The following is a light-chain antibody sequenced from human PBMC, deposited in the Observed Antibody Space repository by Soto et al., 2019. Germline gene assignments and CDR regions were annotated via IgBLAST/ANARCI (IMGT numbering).Light chain of an antibody. J-gene: IGKJ2*01. V-gene: IGKV1-5*01. CDR1: QSISNC. CDR2: DAS. Sequence: DIQMTQSPSTLSAFVGDRVTLTCRASQSISNCLAWFQQKPGKAPKVLIYDASSLESGVPSRFSGSGSGTEFTLTISSLQPDDFATYYCQQYRSYPYTFGQGTNLEIK. CDR3: QQYRSYPYT.